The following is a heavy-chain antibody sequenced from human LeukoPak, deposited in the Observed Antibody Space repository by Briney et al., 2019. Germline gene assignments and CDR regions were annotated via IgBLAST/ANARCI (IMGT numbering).Heavy chain of an antibody. J-gene: IGHJ6*03. V-gene: IGHV4-34*01. CDR2: INHSGST. Sequence: PSETLSLTCAVYGGSFSGYYWSWIRKPPGKGLEWIGEINHSGSTNYNPSLKSRVTISVDTSKNQFSLKLSSVTAADTAVYYCARGRLPDFRVVIAPYYYYYYMDVWGKGTTVTVSS. CDR1: GGSFSGYY. CDR3: ARGRLPDFRVVIAPYYYYYYMDV. D-gene: IGHD3-3*01.